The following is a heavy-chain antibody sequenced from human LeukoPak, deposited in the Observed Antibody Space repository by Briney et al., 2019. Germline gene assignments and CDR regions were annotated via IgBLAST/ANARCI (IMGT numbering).Heavy chain of an antibody. D-gene: IGHD1-26*01. J-gene: IGHJ6*02. CDR2: IYYSGST. Sequence: SETLSLTCTVSGGSISSYYWSWIRQPPGKGLEWIGYIYYSGSTNYNPSLKSRVTISVDTSKNQFSLKLISVTAADTAVYYCARAGVVGATNRPYYYYGMDVWGQGTTVSVSS. CDR1: GGSISSYY. CDR3: ARAGVVGATNRPYYYYGMDV. V-gene: IGHV4-59*08.